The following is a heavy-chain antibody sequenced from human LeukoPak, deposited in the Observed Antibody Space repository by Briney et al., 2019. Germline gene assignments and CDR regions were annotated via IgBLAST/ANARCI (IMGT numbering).Heavy chain of an antibody. CDR1: GFTFSTYA. D-gene: IGHD6-19*01. V-gene: IGHV3-74*01. CDR3: ARGGYSSGLDY. Sequence: GGSLRLSCAASGFTFSTYAMSWVRQAPGKGLVWVSRINTDDSSTIYADFVKGRFTVSRDIAKNTLYLQMNSLRAEDTAVYYCARGGYSSGLDYWGQGALVTVSS. CDR2: INTDDSST. J-gene: IGHJ4*02.